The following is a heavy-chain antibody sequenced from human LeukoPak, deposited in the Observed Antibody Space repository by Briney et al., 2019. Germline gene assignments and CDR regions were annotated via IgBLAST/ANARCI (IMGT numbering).Heavy chain of an antibody. CDR1: GFTVSNNY. Sequence: GGSLRLSCAASGFTVSNNYMGWVRQAPGKGLEWVSVIYSYGFTSYADSVKGRFTISRDNAKNSLYLQMNSLRAEDTALYYCARDGCSSTSCYAPGDYMDVWGKGTTVTVSS. J-gene: IGHJ6*03. CDR3: ARDGCSSTSCYAPGDYMDV. CDR2: IYSYGFT. V-gene: IGHV3-53*01. D-gene: IGHD2-2*01.